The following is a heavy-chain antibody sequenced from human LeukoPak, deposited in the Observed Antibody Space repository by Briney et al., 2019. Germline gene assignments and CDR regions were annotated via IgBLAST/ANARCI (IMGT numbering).Heavy chain of an antibody. CDR2: ISYDGSNK. Sequence: SGRSLRLSCAASGFTFSDYAMHWVRQAPGKGLEWVAVISYDGSNKYYADSVKGRFTISRDNSKNTLYLQMNSLRAEDTAVYYCAKEPTRKGYCSSASCRPNWFDPWGQGTLVTVSS. CDR1: GFTFSDYA. D-gene: IGHD2-2*01. J-gene: IGHJ5*02. V-gene: IGHV3-30*04. CDR3: AKEPTRKGYCSSASCRPNWFDP.